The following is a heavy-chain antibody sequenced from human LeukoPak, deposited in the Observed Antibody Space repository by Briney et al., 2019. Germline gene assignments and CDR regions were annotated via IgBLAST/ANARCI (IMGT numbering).Heavy chain of an antibody. D-gene: IGHD1-14*01. V-gene: IGHV3-66*02. Sequence: GGSLRLSCAASGFIFNKYWMSWVRQAPGRGLEWVSVIYSGGSTYYADSVKGRFTISRDNSKNTLYLQMNSLRAEDTAVYYCARNREGFDYWGQGTLVTVSS. CDR1: GFIFNKYW. CDR2: IYSGGST. CDR3: ARNREGFDY. J-gene: IGHJ4*02.